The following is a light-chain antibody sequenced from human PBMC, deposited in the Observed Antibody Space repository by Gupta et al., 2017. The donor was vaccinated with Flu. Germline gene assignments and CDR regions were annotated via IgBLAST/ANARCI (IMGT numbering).Light chain of an antibody. CDR1: SGIDVGTYK. V-gene: IGLV5-45*03. Sequence: VLTQPSSLSPSPGSSASLPCTLRSGIDVGTYKIYWFQQKPGSPPQYLLKYKSDSDKEQGSGVPSRFSGSKDASANAGILLISGLQSEDEADYYCMIWHSSTWVFGGGTKLTVL. J-gene: IGLJ3*02. CDR2: YKSDSDK. CDR3: MIWHSSTWV.